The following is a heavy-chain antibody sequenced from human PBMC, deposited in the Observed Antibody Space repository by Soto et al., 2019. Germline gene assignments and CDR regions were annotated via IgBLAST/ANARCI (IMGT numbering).Heavy chain of an antibody. CDR3: ARVPGESYFDY. CDR2: IRKKANSYTT. J-gene: IGHJ4*02. D-gene: IGHD2-21*01. CDR1: GFTFSDNY. V-gene: IGHV3-72*01. Sequence: HPGGSLRLACAASGFTFSDNYMDWVRQAPGKGLEWVGRIRKKANSYTTEYAASVNGRFTISSDYSMISLYLQLICLKTEDTAVYYCARVPGESYFDYWGQGT.